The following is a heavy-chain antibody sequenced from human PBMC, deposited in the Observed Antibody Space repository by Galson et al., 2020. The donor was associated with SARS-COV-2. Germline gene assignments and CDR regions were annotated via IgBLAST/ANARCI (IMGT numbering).Heavy chain of an antibody. D-gene: IGHD2-21*02. V-gene: IGHV3-23*01. CDR1: GFTFSSYA. J-gene: IGHJ6*03. Sequence: GESLKISCAASGFTFSSYAMSWVRQAPGKGLEWVSAISGTGAGTYYGDSVKGRFTISRDNSKNMLYLQMYSLRAEDTAVYYCAHCGGDGDYYYYYYMDVRGKGTTVTISS. CDR2: ISGTGAGT. CDR3: AHCGGDGDYYYYYYMDV.